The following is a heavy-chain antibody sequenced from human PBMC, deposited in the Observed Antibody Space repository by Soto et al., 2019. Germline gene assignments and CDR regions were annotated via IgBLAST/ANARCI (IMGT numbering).Heavy chain of an antibody. V-gene: IGHV3-30-3*01. CDR2: ISYDGSNK. CDR1: GFTFSSYA. J-gene: IGHJ4*02. CDR3: ARGFIYYDFWSGVVDY. Sequence: QVQLVESGGGVVQPGRSLRLSCAASGFTFSSYAMHWVRQAPGKGLEWVAVISYDGSNKYYADSVKGRFTISRDNSKNTLYLQMNSLRAEETAVYYCARGFIYYDFWSGVVDYWGQGTLVTVSS. D-gene: IGHD3-3*01.